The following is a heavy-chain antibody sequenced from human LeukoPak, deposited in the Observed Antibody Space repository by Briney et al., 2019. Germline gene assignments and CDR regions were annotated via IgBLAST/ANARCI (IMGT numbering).Heavy chain of an antibody. V-gene: IGHV1-69*13. J-gene: IGHJ4*02. D-gene: IGHD2-15*01. Sequence: GASVKVSCKASGGTFSSYAISWVRQAPGQGLEWMGRIIPIFGTANYVQKFQGRVTITADESTSTAYMELSSLRSEDTAVYYCARAGVAYCSGGSCYWSYFDYWGQGTLVPVSS. CDR3: ARAGVAYCSGGSCYWSYFDY. CDR2: IIPIFGTA. CDR1: GGTFSSYA.